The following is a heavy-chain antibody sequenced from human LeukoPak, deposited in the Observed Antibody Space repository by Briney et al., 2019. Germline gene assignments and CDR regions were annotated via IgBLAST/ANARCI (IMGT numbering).Heavy chain of an antibody. J-gene: IGHJ4*02. Sequence: PGGPLRLSCAASGFTFSSYSMNWVRQAPGKGLEWVSYISSSSSTIYYADSVKGRFTISRDNAKNSLYLQMNSLRAEDTAVYYCATGRNYDSSGYHPVDYWGQGTLVTVSS. V-gene: IGHV3-48*01. CDR3: ATGRNYDSSGYHPVDY. CDR2: ISSSSSTI. D-gene: IGHD3-22*01. CDR1: GFTFSSYS.